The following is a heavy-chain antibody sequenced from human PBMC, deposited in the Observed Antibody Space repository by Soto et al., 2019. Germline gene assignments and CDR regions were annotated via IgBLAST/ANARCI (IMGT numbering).Heavy chain of an antibody. J-gene: IGHJ4*02. V-gene: IGHV4-39*01. Sequence: SETLSLTCTVSGGSISSSSYYWGWIRQPPGKGLEWIGSIYYSGSTYYNPSLKSRVTISVDTSKNQFSLKLSSVTAADTAVYYCASLANYDILTGYYKTSDYWGQGTLVTVSS. CDR1: GGSISSSSYY. D-gene: IGHD3-9*01. CDR3: ASLANYDILTGYYKTSDY. CDR2: IYYSGST.